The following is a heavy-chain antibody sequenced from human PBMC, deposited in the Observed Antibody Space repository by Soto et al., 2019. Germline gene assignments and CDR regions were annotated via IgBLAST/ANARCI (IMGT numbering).Heavy chain of an antibody. V-gene: IGHV3-13*01. J-gene: IGHJ6*02. CDR2: IGTAGDT. Sequence: EVQLVESGGGLVQPGGSLRLSCAASGFTFSSYDMHRVRQATGKGLEWVSAIGTAGDTYYPGSVKGRFTISSENAKNSLYLQMNSLRAEDTAVYYCARKPTVTYYGMDVWGQGTTVTVSS. CDR1: GFTFSSYD. D-gene: IGHD4-4*01. CDR3: ARKPTVTYYGMDV.